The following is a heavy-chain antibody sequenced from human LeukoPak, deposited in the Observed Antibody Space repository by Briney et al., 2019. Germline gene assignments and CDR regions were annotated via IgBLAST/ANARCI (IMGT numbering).Heavy chain of an antibody. Sequence: GGSLRLSCAASGFTFSSYAMSWVRQAPGKGLEWVSAISGSGGSTYYADSVKGRFTISRDNSKNTLYLQMNSLRAEDTAVYYCAKDQYQGGYSYSVCDGWGQGTLVTVSS. V-gene: IGHV3-23*01. CDR2: ISGSGGST. D-gene: IGHD5-18*01. CDR1: GFTFSSYA. J-gene: IGHJ4*02. CDR3: AKDQYQGGYSYSVCDG.